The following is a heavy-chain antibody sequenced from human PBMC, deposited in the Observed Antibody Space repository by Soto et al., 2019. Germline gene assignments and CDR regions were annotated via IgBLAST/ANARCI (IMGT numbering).Heavy chain of an antibody. J-gene: IGHJ4*02. V-gene: IGHV1-18*01. D-gene: IGHD6-19*01. CDR1: GYTFTSYG. Sequence: QGQLVQSGAEVKKPGASVKVSCKASGYTFTSYGISWVRQAPGQGLEWMGWISAYNGNTNYAQKRQGRVTMTTDTSTSTAYMELRSLRSDDTAVYYCARTYASTGAYNSGWSDFFDSWGQGTLVTVSS. CDR2: ISAYNGNT. CDR3: ARTYASTGAYNSGWSDFFDS.